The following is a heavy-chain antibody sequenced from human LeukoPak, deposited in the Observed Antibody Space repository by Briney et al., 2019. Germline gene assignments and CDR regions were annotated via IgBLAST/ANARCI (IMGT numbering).Heavy chain of an antibody. J-gene: IGHJ4*02. CDR1: GFTFSSFG. CDR3: AKDQPIAVTGTWDF. D-gene: IGHD6-19*01. CDR2: ISYDGSTE. V-gene: IGHV3-30*18. Sequence: GGSLRLSCAASGFTFSSFGMHWVRHAPGKGLGWVALISYDGSTEYYADSVRGRFTVSRDNSKTTVYLRMNSLRPEDTAVYHCAKDQPIAVTGTWDFWGQGTLVTVSS.